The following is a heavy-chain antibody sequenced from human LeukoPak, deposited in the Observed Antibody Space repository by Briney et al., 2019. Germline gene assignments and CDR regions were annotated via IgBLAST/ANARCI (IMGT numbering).Heavy chain of an antibody. D-gene: IGHD3-3*01. J-gene: IGHJ5*02. Sequence: GASVKVSCKASGYTFTSYGISWVRQAPGQGLEWMGWINPNSGGTNYAQKFQGRVTMTRDTSITATYMELSRLTSDDSAVYFCATEASGLNWFDPWGQGTLVTVSS. CDR1: GYTFTSYG. CDR3: ATEASGLNWFDP. V-gene: IGHV1-2*02. CDR2: INPNSGGT.